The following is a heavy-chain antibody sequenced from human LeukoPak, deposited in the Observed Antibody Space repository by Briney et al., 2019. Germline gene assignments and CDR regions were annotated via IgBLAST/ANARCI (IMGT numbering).Heavy chain of an antibody. CDR2: ISYDGSNK. V-gene: IGHV3-30-3*01. CDR1: GFTFSSYA. CDR3: ARDLTLIYYYYYGMDV. D-gene: IGHD3-16*01. Sequence: GGSLRLSCAASGFTFSSYAMHWVRQAPGKGLEWVAVISYDGSNKYYADSVKGRFTISRDNSKNTLYLQMNSLRAEDTAVYNCARDLTLIYYYYYGMDVWGQGTTGTVSS. J-gene: IGHJ6*02.